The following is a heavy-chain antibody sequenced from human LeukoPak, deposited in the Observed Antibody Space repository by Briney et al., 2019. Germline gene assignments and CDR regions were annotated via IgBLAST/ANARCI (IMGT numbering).Heavy chain of an antibody. CDR1: GYTFTSYA. J-gene: IGHJ4*02. D-gene: IGHD4-17*01. V-gene: IGHV1-69*04. CDR3: ARGRYGDYSFDY. CDR2: IIPILGIA. Sequence: RASVKVSCKASGYTFTSYAISWVRQAPGQGLEWMGRIIPILGIANYAQKFQGRVTITADKSTSTAYMELSSLRSEDTAVYYCARGRYGDYSFDYWGQGTLVTVSS.